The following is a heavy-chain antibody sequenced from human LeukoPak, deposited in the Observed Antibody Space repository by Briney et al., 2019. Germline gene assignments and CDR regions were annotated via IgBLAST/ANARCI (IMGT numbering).Heavy chain of an antibody. CDR3: ARGDVPLRYFYWFHPRGAFDI. CDR2: INPNSGGT. V-gene: IGHV1-2*06. J-gene: IGHJ3*02. CDR1: GYTFTGYY. Sequence: GSSGKVSCKASGYTFTGYYMHWVRQAPGQGLEWMGRINPNSGGTNYAQKFQGRVTMTRDTSISTAYMELSRLRSDDTAVYYCARGDVPLRYFYWFHPRGAFDIWGQGTMVTVSS. D-gene: IGHD3-9*01.